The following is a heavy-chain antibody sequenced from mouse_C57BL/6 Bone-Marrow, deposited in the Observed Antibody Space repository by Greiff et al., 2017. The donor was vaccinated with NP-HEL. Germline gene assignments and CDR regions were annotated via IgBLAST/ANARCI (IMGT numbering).Heavy chain of an antibody. CDR1: GYTFTDYY. D-gene: IGHD2-1*01. V-gene: IGHV1-19*01. Sequence: VQLQQSGPVLVKPGASVKMSCKASGYTFTDYYMNWVKQSHGKSLEWIGVINPYNGGTSYNQTFKGKATLTVDKSSSTAYMELNSLTSEDSAVYYCARGGGKEGDYFDYWDQGTTLTVSS. J-gene: IGHJ2*01. CDR2: INPYNGGT. CDR3: ARGGGKEGDYFDY.